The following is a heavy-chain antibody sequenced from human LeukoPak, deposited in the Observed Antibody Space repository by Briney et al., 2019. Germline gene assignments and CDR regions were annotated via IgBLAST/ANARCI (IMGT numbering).Heavy chain of an antibody. V-gene: IGHV1-46*01. CDR1: GYTFTSYY. CDR3: ARGAVVGIIGDYFDY. J-gene: IGHJ4*02. D-gene: IGHD3-3*01. CDR2: INPSGGST. Sequence: ASVKVSCKASGYTFTSYYMHWVRQAPGQGLEWMGIINPSGGSTSYAQKFQGRVTMTRDMFTSTVYMELSSLRSEDTAVYYCARGAVVGIIGDYFDYWGQGTLVTVSS.